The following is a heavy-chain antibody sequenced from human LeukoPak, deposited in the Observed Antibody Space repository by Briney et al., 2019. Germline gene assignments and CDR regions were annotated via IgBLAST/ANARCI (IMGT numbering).Heavy chain of an antibody. V-gene: IGHV4-34*01. CDR1: DGSFTDYD. Sequence: SETLSLTCAVYDGSFTDYDLTWIRQPPGKGLEWIWEINHSGSTRYSPSLKSRVTISVDTPKNQFSLKLSSVTAADTAVYYCSGATEGYSSSVVFTDVWGKGTTVTVSS. CDR3: SGATEGYSSSVVFTDV. J-gene: IGHJ6*04. CDR2: INHSGST. D-gene: IGHD6-6*01.